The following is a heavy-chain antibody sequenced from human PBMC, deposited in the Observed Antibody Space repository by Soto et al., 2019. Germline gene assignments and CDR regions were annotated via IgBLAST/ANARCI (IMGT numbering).Heavy chain of an antibody. V-gene: IGHV3-23*01. CDR1: GFTFGSYA. J-gene: IGHJ5*02. D-gene: IGHD5-12*01. Sequence: GGSLRLCCAASGFTFGSYAMSWVRQAPGKGLEWVSAISGSGGSTYYADSVKGRFTMSRDNSKNTLYLQMNSRRAEDTAVYYCAKDLGWLQFGGNNWFDPWGQGTLVTVSS. CDR3: AKDLGWLQFGGNNWFDP. CDR2: ISGSGGST.